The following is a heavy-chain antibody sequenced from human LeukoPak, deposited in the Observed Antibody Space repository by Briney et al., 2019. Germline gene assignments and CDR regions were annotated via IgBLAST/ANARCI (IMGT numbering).Heavy chain of an antibody. J-gene: IGHJ4*02. CDR3: AKDRARITMIVVVTNFDY. V-gene: IGHV3-23*01. D-gene: IGHD3-22*01. CDR1: GFTFCSYT. Sequence: GGCLRLSRAPSGFTFCSYTMSCVCQAPRKGLEWVSAISGSGGSKYYADSVKGRFTISRDNSKNTLYLQMNSLRADDKAVYYCAKDRARITMIVVVTNFDYWGQGTLVTVSS. CDR2: ISGSGGSK.